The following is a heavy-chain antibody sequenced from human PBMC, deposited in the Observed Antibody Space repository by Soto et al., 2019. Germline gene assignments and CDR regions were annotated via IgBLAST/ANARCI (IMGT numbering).Heavy chain of an antibody. V-gene: IGHV3-74*01. J-gene: IGHJ6*02. Sequence: GGSLRLSCAASGFTFSSYWMHWVRQAPGKGLVWVSRINSDGSSTSYADSVKGRLTISRDNAKNTLYLQMNSLRAEDTAVYYCVIDLDYYYYYGMDVWSQGTTVTVSS. CDR1: GFTFSSYW. CDR3: VIDLDYYYYYGMDV. D-gene: IGHD2-21*01. CDR2: INSDGSST.